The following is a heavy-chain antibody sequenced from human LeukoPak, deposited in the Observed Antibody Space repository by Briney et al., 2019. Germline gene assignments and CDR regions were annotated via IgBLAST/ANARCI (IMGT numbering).Heavy chain of an antibody. CDR2: IWYDGSNK. CDR1: GFTFSSYG. J-gene: IGHJ4*02. V-gene: IGHV3-33*01. Sequence: GGSLRLSCAASGFTFSSYGMHWVRQAPGKGLEWVAVIWYDGSNKYYADSVKGRFTISRDNSKNTLYLQMNSLRAEDTAVYYCARDPMVQGVSYFDHWGQGTLVTVSS. CDR3: ARDPMVQGVSYFDH. D-gene: IGHD3-10*01.